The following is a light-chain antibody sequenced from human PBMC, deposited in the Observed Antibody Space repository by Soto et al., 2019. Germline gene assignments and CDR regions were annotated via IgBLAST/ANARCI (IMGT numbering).Light chain of an antibody. CDR3: QQYKNWPPLT. V-gene: IGKV3-15*01. Sequence: ETVMTQSPATLSVSPGERATLSCRASQSVSSNLAWYQQKPGLAPRLLIYGASTRATGIPARFSGSGSGTDFTLTISSLQSEDFAVYFCQQYKNWPPLTFGGGTKVEIK. CDR1: QSVSSN. J-gene: IGKJ4*01. CDR2: GAS.